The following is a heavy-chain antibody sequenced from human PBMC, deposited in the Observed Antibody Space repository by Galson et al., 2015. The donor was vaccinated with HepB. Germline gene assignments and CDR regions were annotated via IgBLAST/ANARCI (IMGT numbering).Heavy chain of an antibody. CDR2: INAGNGNT. V-gene: IGHV1-3*01. CDR3: ARSFGIAAVGHFDY. D-gene: IGHD6-13*01. CDR1: GYTFTSYA. Sequence: SVKVSCKASGYTFTSYAMHWVRQAPGQRLEWMGWINAGNGNTKYSQKFQGRVTITRDTSASTAYIELSSLRSEDTAVYYCARSFGIAAVGHFDYWGQGTLVTVSS. J-gene: IGHJ4*02.